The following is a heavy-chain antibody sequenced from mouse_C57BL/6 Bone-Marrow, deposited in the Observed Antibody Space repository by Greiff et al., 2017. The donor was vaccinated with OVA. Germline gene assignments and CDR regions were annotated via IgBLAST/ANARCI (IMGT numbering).Heavy chain of an antibody. CDR1: GFTFSSYT. J-gene: IGHJ2*01. D-gene: IGHD2-1*01. Sequence: EVQRVESGGGLVKPGGSLKLSCAASGFTFSSYTMSWVRQTPEKRLEWVATISGGGGNTYYPDSVKGRFTISRDNAKNTLYLQMSSLRSEDTAVYYCARQLLWLDYWGQGTTLTVSS. V-gene: IGHV5-9*04. CDR3: ARQLLWLDY. CDR2: ISGGGGNT.